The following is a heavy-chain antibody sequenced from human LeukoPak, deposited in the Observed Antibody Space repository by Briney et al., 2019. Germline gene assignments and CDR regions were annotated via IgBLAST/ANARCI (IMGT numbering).Heavy chain of an antibody. CDR3: ARAAAAGGHYFDY. Sequence: SETLSLTCAVYGGSFSGYYWSWIRQPPGKGLEWIGEINHSGSTNYNPSLKSRVTISVDSSKNEFSLKLSSLTAADTAVYYCARAAAAGGHYFDYWGQGTLVTVSS. CDR2: INHSGST. J-gene: IGHJ4*02. CDR1: GGSFSGYY. D-gene: IGHD6-13*01. V-gene: IGHV4-34*01.